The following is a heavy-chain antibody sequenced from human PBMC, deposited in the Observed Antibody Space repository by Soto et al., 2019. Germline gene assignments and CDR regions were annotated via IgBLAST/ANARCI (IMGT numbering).Heavy chain of an antibody. V-gene: IGHV3-23*01. CDR3: AKGGYYDILTGYYTPVNWFDP. Sequence: PGGSLRLSCAASGFTFSRYAMSWVRQAPGKGLEWVSAISGSGGSTYYADSVKGRFTISRDNSKNTLYLQMNSLRAEDTAVYYCAKGGYYDILTGYYTPVNWFDPWGQGT. CDR2: ISGSGGST. D-gene: IGHD3-9*01. CDR1: GFTFSRYA. J-gene: IGHJ5*02.